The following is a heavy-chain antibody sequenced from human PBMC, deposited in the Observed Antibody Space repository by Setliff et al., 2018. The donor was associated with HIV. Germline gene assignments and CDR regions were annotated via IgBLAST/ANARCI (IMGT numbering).Heavy chain of an antibody. D-gene: IGHD5-12*01. CDR2: INTHSGYT. CDR1: GYTFNNYG. V-gene: IGHV1-18*01. CDR3: ARGKTWLRFLDY. J-gene: IGHJ4*02. Sequence: ASVKVSCKASGYTFNNYGISWVGQAPGQGLEWMGWINTHSGYTNYAQNVQGRVTVTMDTSTSTAYMELRSLKSDDTAVYYCARGKTWLRFLDYWGQGTLVTVSS.